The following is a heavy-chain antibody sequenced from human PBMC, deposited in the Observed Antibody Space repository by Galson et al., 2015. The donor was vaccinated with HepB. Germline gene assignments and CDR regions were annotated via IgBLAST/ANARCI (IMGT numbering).Heavy chain of an antibody. V-gene: IGHV3-21*04. CDR1: GFTFSRNS. CDR3: ARARDHDFWSDYYYYYMDV. J-gene: IGHJ6*03. D-gene: IGHD3-3*01. CDR2: ISSSSSHI. Sequence: SLRLSCAASGFTFSRNSMHWVRQAPGKGLEWVSSISSSSSHIYYADSLKGRLTISRDNAKNSLYLQMNSLRAEDTAVYYCARARDHDFWSDYYYYYMDVWGKGTTVTVSS.